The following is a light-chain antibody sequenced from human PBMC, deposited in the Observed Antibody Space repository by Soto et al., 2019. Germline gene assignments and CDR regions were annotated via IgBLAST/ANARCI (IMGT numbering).Light chain of an antibody. CDR2: AAS. V-gene: IGKV3-20*01. CDR1: QSVSSSY. CDR3: QQYGDSPPYT. J-gene: IGKJ2*01. Sequence: EIVLTQSPGTLSLSPGERATLSCRASQSVSSSYLAWYQQKPGRAPRLLIYAASSRATGIPDRFSGSGSGTDFTLTISRLEPEDFAVYYCQQYGDSPPYTFGQGTTLEIK.